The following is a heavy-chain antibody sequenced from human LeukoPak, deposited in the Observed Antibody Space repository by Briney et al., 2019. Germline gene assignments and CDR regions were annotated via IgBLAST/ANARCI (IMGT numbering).Heavy chain of an antibody. V-gene: IGHV3-30*04. J-gene: IGHJ4*02. CDR3: ARRYSGASPLDY. CDR1: GFTLSYYS. Sequence: PGGSLRLSCVVSGFTLSYYSMHGVRQAPGKGMERVAVTLYDEKDEYYADSAKGRFTIYRDNSKNTVYLQMNSLRAEDTALYYCARRYSGASPLDYWGQGTLVTVSS. CDR2: TLYDEKDE. D-gene: IGHD4-17*01.